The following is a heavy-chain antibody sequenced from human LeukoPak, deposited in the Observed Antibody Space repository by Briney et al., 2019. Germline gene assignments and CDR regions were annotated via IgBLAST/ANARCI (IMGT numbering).Heavy chain of an antibody. D-gene: IGHD5-18*01. Sequence: GESLKISCKGSGYSFTSYWIGWVRQMPGKGLEWMGIIYPGDSDTRYSPSFQGQVTISADKSISTAYLQWSSLKASDTAMYYCARHGRDTAMGGIASYGIDYWGQGTLVTVSS. CDR3: ARHGRDTAMGGIASYGIDY. V-gene: IGHV5-51*01. CDR2: IYPGDSDT. CDR1: GYSFTSYW. J-gene: IGHJ4*02.